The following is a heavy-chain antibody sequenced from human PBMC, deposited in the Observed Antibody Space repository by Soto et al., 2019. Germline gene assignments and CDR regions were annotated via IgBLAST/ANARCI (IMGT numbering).Heavy chain of an antibody. J-gene: IGHJ6*02. Sequence: QLQLQESGSGLVKPSQTLSLTCAVSGGSISSGGYSWSWIRQPPGKGLEWIGYIYHSGSTYYNPPLKGRVTISVDRSKNQFSLKLSSVTAADTAVYYCARGVGIAAAGTDYGMDVWGQGTTVTVSS. V-gene: IGHV4-30-2*01. D-gene: IGHD6-13*01. CDR2: IYHSGST. CDR3: ARGVGIAAAGTDYGMDV. CDR1: GGSISSGGYS.